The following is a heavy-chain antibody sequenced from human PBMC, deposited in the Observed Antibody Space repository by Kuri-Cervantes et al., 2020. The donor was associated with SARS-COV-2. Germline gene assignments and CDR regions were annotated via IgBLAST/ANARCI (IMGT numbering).Heavy chain of an antibody. CDR1: GYTFTGYY. Sequence: ASVKVSCKASGYTFTGYYMHWVRQAPGQGLEWMGIINPSGGSTSYAQKFQGRVTITADESTSTAYMELSSLRSEDTAVYYCARGKLRRYQLLYVNWFDPWGQGTLVTVSS. CDR3: ARGKLRRYQLLYVNWFDP. V-gene: IGHV1-46*01. J-gene: IGHJ5*02. CDR2: INPSGGST. D-gene: IGHD2-2*02.